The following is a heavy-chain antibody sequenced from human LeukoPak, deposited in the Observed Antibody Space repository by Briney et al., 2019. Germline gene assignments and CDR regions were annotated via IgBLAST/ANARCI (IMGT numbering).Heavy chain of an antibody. Sequence: ETLSLTCTVSGDSISNYYWSWIRQPAGKRLEWLGRIYSSGSTNYNPSLESRVTVSVDTSKNQFSLKLSSVTAADTAVYYCAREHMIRGVINRWGQGALVTVSS. J-gene: IGHJ4*02. CDR1: GDSISNYY. CDR3: AREHMIRGVINR. V-gene: IGHV4-4*07. CDR2: IYSSGST. D-gene: IGHD3-10*01.